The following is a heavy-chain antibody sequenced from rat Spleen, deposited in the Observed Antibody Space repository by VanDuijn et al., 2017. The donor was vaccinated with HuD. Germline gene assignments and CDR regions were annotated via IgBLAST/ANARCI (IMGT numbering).Heavy chain of an antibody. CDR2: ISYDGSST. CDR3: ARYFDY. CDR1: GFTFSDYN. J-gene: IGHJ2*01. Sequence: EVQLVESGGGLVQPGRSLKLSCAASGFTFSDYNMAWVRQAPKKGLEWVATISYDGSSTYYRDSVKGRFTISRDNAKSTLYLQMDSLRSEDTAIYYGARYFDYWCQGVMVTVSS. V-gene: IGHV5-7*01.